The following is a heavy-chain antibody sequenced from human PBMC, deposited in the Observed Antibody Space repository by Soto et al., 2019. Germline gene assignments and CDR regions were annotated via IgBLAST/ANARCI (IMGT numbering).Heavy chain of an antibody. V-gene: IGHV1-69*01. CDR3: AREKGEDYGDQRNWFDP. J-gene: IGHJ5*02. CDR1: GGTFSSYA. CDR2: IIPIFGTA. Sequence: QVQLVQSGAEVKKPGSSVKVSCKASGGTFSSYAISWVRQAPGQGLEWMGGIIPIFGTANYAQKFQGRVTITADESTSTAYMELSSLRSEDTAVYYCAREKGEDYGDQRNWFDPWGQGTLVAVGS. D-gene: IGHD4-17*01.